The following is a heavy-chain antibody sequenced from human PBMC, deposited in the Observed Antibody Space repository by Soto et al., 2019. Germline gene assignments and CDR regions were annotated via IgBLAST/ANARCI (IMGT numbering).Heavy chain of an antibody. V-gene: IGHV3-9*01. CDR2: ISWNSGSI. CDR1: GFTFDDYA. CDR3: AKDLSGSHRGAFDI. D-gene: IGHD1-26*01. J-gene: IGHJ3*02. Sequence: EVQLVESGGGLVQPGRSLRLSCAASGFTFDDYAMYWVRQAPGKGLEWVSGISWNSGSIGYADSVKGRFTISRDNAKNYLYLQMNSLRVEDTAWYYCAKDLSGSHRGAFDIWGQGTMVTVSS.